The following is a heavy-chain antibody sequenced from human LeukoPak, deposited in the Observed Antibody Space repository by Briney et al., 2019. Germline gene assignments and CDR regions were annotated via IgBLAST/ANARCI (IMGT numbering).Heavy chain of an antibody. CDR3: ARGGPTMIDRDAFDI. D-gene: IGHD3-22*01. V-gene: IGHV4-39*07. CDR2: IYYSGST. CDR1: GDSISSSSYY. J-gene: IGHJ3*02. Sequence: PSETLSLTCTVSGDSISSSSYYWGWIRQPPGKGLEWIGSIYYSGSTYYNPSLKSRVTISVDTSKNQFSLKLSSVTAADTAVYYCARGGPTMIDRDAFDIWGQGTMVTVSS.